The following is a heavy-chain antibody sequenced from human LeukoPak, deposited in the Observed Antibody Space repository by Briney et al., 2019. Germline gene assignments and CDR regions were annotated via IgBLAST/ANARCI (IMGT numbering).Heavy chain of an antibody. CDR2: VSFDGNTK. V-gene: IGHV3-30*18. J-gene: IGHJ4*02. D-gene: IGHD6-13*01. CDR3: AQEGTEYISTWYAN. CDR1: GFSFSSYG. Sequence: GRSLRLSCAASGFSFSSYGMQWVRQAPGKGLEWVAVVSFDGNTKYYADSVKGRFTISRDNSKNTLALQMNSLRAEDTALYYCAQEGTEYISTWYANWGQGTLVTVSS.